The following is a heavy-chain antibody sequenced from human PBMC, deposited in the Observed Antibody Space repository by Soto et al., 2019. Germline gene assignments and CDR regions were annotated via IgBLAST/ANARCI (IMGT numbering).Heavy chain of an antibody. J-gene: IGHJ6*02. Sequence: SVKVSCKASGGTFSSYAISWVRQAPGQGLEWMGGIIPIFGTANYAQKFQGRVTITADESTSTAYMELSSLRSEDTAVYYCARGPQHRNSRVLLVYYYYYGMDFWCQGTTVTVSS. CDR3: ARGPQHRNSRVLLVYYYYYGMDF. D-gene: IGHD6-6*01. V-gene: IGHV1-69*13. CDR1: GGTFSSYA. CDR2: IIPIFGTA.